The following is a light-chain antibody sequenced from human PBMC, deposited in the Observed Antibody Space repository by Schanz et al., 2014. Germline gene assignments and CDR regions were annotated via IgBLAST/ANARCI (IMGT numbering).Light chain of an antibody. Sequence: QSVLTQPPSASGTPGQRVTISCSGSSSNIGSNYVYWYQQLPGTAPKLLIYRNSQRPSGVSDRFSGSKSGTSPSLAITGLQAEDEADYYCQSYDSSLSAWVFGGGTKLTVL. CDR3: QSYDSSLSAWV. CDR2: RNS. J-gene: IGLJ3*02. CDR1: SSNIGSNY. V-gene: IGLV1-47*01.